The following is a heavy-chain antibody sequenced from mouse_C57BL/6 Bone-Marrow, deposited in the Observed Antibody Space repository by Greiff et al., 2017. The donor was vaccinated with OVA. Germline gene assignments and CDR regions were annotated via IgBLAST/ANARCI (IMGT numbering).Heavy chain of an antibody. Sequence: QVQLKESGAELARPGASVKMSCKASGYTFTSYTMHWVKQRPGQGLEWIGYINPSSGYTKYNQKFKDKATLTADKSSSTAYMQLSSLTSEDSAVYFCARFITTMDYWGQGTSVTVSS. D-gene: IGHD1-1*01. J-gene: IGHJ4*01. CDR2: INPSSGYT. CDR1: GYTFTSYT. V-gene: IGHV1-4*01. CDR3: ARFITTMDY.